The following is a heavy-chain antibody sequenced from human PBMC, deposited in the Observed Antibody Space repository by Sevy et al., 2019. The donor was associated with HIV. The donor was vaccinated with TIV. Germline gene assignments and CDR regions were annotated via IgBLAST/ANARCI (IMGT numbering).Heavy chain of an antibody. J-gene: IGHJ4*02. CDR3: TGGTQGTSGH. V-gene: IGHV3-74*01. CDR2: INSDGPST. CDR1: GFTFSSDW. Sequence: GGSLRLSCLFSGFTFSSDWMHWVRQVPGKGLFWVCRINSDGPSTYYADAVKGRFTISRDKVRNTLYLQMNSLGVDDAAVYFCTGGTQGTSGHWGQGTQVTVSS.